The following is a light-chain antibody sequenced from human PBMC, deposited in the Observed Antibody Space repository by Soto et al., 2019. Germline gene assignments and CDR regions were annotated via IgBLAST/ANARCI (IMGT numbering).Light chain of an antibody. CDR2: GSS. CDR1: QSVSNKY. V-gene: IGKV3-20*01. J-gene: IGKJ2*01. Sequence: EVVLTQSPGTLSLSPGERATLSCRASQSVSNKYLAWYQQKPGQAPRLLIFGSSDRATGIPVRFSGSGSVTDFTLTISRLEPEDFAVYYCQQYGRSPPYTFGQGTKLEIK. CDR3: QQYGRSPPYT.